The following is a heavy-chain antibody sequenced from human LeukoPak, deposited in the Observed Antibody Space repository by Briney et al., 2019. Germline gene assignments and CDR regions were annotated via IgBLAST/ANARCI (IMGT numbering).Heavy chain of an antibody. CDR3: AKALRYTSGSTNFDY. CDR1: GFTFSNYD. Sequence: PGGSLRLSCAASGFTFSNYDMSWVRQAPGKGLEWVSCISGSGDSTYYADSVKGRFTISRDNSKNTLYLQMNSLRVEDTALYYFAKALRYTSGSTNFDYRGQVTLVTAAS. D-gene: IGHD6-19*01. V-gene: IGHV3-23*01. CDR2: ISGSGDST. J-gene: IGHJ4*02.